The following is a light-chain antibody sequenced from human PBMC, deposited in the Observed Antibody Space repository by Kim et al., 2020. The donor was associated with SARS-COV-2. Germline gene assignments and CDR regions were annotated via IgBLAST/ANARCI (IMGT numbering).Light chain of an antibody. CDR2: MAS. J-gene: IGKJ2*03. CDR3: QQYNYYPYS. V-gene: IGKV1-5*03. CDR1: QSISSW. Sequence: SASVGGRVTITCRASQSISSWLAWYQQRPGKAPKLLISMASSLESGVPPRFSGSGSGTEFTLTIISLQPDDFATYFCQQYNYYPYSFAQGTKLEI.